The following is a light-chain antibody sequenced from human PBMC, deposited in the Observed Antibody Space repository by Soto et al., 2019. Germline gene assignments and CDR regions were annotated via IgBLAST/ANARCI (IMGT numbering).Light chain of an antibody. V-gene: IGKV3-20*01. CDR2: GAS. Sequence: EVVLIQSPATLSLSPGEGATLSCRASQSIGNYLAWYQQKPGQAPRLLIYGASSRATGIPDRFSGSGSGTDFTLTISRLEPEDFAVYYCQQYGSSPRTFGHGTKVYIK. CDR1: QSIGNY. J-gene: IGKJ1*01. CDR3: QQYGSSPRT.